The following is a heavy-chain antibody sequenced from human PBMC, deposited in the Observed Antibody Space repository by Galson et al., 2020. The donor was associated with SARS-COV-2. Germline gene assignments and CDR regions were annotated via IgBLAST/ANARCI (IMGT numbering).Heavy chain of an antibody. CDR3: ATELRYFDWGETFYGMDV. V-gene: IGHV3-33*01. J-gene: IGHJ6*02. CDR2: IWYDGSNK. CDR1: GFTFSSYG. D-gene: IGHD3-9*01. Sequence: GESLKISCAASGFTFSSYGMHWVRQAPGKGLEWVAVIWYDGSNKYYADSVKGRFTISRDNSKNTLYLQMNSLRAEDTAVYYCATELRYFDWGETFYGMDVWGQGTTVTVSS.